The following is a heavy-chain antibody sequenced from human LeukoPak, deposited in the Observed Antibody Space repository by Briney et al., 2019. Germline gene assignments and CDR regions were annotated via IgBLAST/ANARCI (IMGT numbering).Heavy chain of an antibody. D-gene: IGHD3-22*01. CDR2: ISGSGGST. J-gene: IGHJ4*02. CDR1: GFTVSSNY. V-gene: IGHV3-23*01. CDR3: AKPQSSGHTTDY. Sequence: GGSLRLSCAASGFTVSSNYMSWVRQAPGKGLEWVSAISGSGGSTYYADSVKGRFTISRDNSKNTLYLQMNSLRAEDTAVYYCAKPQSSGHTTDYWGQGTLVTVSS.